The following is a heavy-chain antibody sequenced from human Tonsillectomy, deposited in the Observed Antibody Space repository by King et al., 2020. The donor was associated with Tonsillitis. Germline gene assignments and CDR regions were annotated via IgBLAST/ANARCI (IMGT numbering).Heavy chain of an antibody. D-gene: IGHD1-26*01. V-gene: IGHV3-74*03. CDR1: GFTFSSYW. Sequence: QLVQSGGGLVQPGGSLRLSCAASGFTFSSYWMHWVRQAPGKGLVWVSRINSDGSSTTYADSVKGRFTISRDNAKNTLYLQMNRLRAEDTAVYYCARGWSYLPPDYWGQGTLVTVSS. CDR2: INSDGSST. CDR3: ARGWSYLPPDY. J-gene: IGHJ4*02.